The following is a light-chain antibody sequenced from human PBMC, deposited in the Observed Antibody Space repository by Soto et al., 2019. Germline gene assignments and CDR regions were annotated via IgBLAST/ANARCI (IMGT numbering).Light chain of an antibody. CDR2: DVT. CDR3: GSYTGSSTPVV. Sequence: QSALTQPASVSGSPGQSITLSCTGTSSDIGAYNYVSWYQHHPGEAPKLMIYDVTTRPSGVSNRFSGSKSGNTASLTISSLQAEDEAEYFCGSYTGSSTPVVFGGGTKLTVL. CDR1: SSDIGAYNY. J-gene: IGLJ2*01. V-gene: IGLV2-14*03.